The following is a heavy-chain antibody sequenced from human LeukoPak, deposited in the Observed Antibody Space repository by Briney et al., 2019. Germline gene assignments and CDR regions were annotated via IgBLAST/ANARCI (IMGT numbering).Heavy chain of an antibody. CDR3: ARGTPTTRDFDY. J-gene: IGHJ4*02. D-gene: IGHD4-11*01. CDR1: GLTFSSYN. V-gene: IGHV3-21*01. Sequence: PGGSLRLSCAASGLTFSSYNMNWVRQAPGKGLEWVSFICSSSSYIYYTDSVKGRFTNSRDHAKNSLFLQMNSLRAEDTAVYYCARGTPTTRDFDYWGKGTLVTVSP. CDR2: ICSSSSYI.